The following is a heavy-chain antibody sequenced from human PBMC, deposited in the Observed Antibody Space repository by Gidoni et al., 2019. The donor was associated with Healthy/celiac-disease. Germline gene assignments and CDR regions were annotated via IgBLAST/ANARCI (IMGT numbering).Heavy chain of an antibody. D-gene: IGHD3-16*01. CDR2: IYPGDSDT. J-gene: IGHJ6*02. CDR3: AREHYADV. V-gene: IGHV5-51*01. Sequence: EVQLVQSGAEVKTPGESLRIACKGSGYTFTRSWIGWVRQMPGKGLEWMGIIYPGDSDTRYSPSFQGQVTISADKSINTAYLQWSSLKASDTAMYYCAREHYADVWGQGTTVTVSS. CDR1: GYTFTRSW.